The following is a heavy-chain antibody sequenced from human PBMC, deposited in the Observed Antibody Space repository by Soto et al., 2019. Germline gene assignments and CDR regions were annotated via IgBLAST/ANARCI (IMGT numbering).Heavy chain of an antibody. Sequence: EVQLVESGGGLVKPGGSLRLSCAASGFTFSSYSMNWVRQAPGKGLEWVSSITSSSSYIYYADLLKGRFTISRDNAKKSLYLQMNSLRAEDTAVYFCARGTGDYDLWSGYHATDYFDYWGQGTLVTVSS. CDR2: ITSSSSYI. J-gene: IGHJ4*02. CDR3: ARGTGDYDLWSGYHATDYFDY. CDR1: GFTFSSYS. D-gene: IGHD3-3*01. V-gene: IGHV3-21*02.